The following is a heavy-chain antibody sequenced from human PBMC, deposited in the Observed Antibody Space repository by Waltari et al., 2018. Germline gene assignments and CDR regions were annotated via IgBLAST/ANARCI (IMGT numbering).Heavy chain of an antibody. CDR2: IYYSGRT. V-gene: IGHV4-59*01. CDR1: GGSISSYY. CDR3: ARKYYYDSSGYLTHSAFDI. J-gene: IGHJ3*02. Sequence: QVQLQESGPGLVKPSETLSLTCTVSGGSISSYYWRWIRQHPERGLEWIGYIYYSGRTNYTPPLKSRVTISVDTSKNQFSLKLSSVTAADTAVYYCARKYYYDSSGYLTHSAFDIWGQGTMVTVSS. D-gene: IGHD3-22*01.